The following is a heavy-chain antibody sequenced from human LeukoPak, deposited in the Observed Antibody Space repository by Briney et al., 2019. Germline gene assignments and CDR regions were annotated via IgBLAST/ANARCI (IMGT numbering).Heavy chain of an antibody. V-gene: IGHV4-4*09. CDR3: AKTGNGYDPLYYYYYMDV. CDR1: GGSISSYY. D-gene: IGHD5-12*01. CDR2: IYTDGST. J-gene: IGHJ6*03. Sequence: SETLSLTCSVSGGSISSYYWSWIRQPPGKGLEWLAFIYTDGSTNYNPSLKSRVTISVDTSSNQFSLKLSSVTAADTAVYSCAKTGNGYDPLYYYYYMDVWGKGTTVTVSS.